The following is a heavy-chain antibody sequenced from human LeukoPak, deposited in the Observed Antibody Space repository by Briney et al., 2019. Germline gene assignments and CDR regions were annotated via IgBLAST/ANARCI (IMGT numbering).Heavy chain of an antibody. J-gene: IGHJ4*02. CDR1: GFTFSNYA. D-gene: IGHD3-10*01. CDR3: ARDRGIEDFDY. Sequence: GGSLTLSCAASGFTFSNYAMSWVRQAPGKGLEWVSSISGSGGSTHYADSVKGRFTISRDNSKNTLYLQMNSLRAEDTAVYYCARDRGIEDFDYWGQGTLVTVSS. CDR2: ISGSGGST. V-gene: IGHV3-23*01.